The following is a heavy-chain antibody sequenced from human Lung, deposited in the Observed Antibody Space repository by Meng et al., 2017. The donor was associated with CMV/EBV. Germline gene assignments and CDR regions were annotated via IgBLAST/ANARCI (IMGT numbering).Heavy chain of an antibody. J-gene: IGHJ4*02. CDR1: GFTFSTDW. V-gene: IGHV3-7*01. Sequence: GGSLRLSCAASGFTFSTDWMTWVRQAPGKGLEWVANINPDGSAKYYVDSVKGRFTISRDNAMNSLYLQMNSLRAEDTAVYYCARSSSRWGQGTLVIVSS. CDR2: INPDGSAK. CDR3: ARSSSR. D-gene: IGHD6-6*01.